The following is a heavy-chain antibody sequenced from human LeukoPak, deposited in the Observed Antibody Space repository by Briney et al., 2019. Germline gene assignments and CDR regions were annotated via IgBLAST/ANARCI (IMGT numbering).Heavy chain of an antibody. J-gene: IGHJ4*02. CDR2: IYYTEST. CDR1: GGSFSSYY. CDR3: ARSPDPPYFDF. V-gene: IGHV4-59*01. Sequence: SETLSLTCTVSGGSFSSYYWGWIRQPPGKGLEWIGYIYYTESTRYNPSLKSRVTISLDTSMNQFSLELSSVTAADRAFYYCARSPDPPYFDFWGQGILVTVSS.